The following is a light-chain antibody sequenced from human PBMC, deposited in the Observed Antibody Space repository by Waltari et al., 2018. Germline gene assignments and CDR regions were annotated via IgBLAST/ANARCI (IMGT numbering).Light chain of an antibody. CDR2: AAS. J-gene: IGKJ1*01. CDR1: QSIRSY. V-gene: IGKV1-39*01. Sequence: DIQMTQSPSSLSASVGDRVTITCRASQSIRSYLNWYQQKPGKAPKLLIYAASSLQSGVPSSFSGSGSGTDFTLTISSLQPEDFATYYCQQSYTNPRTFGQGTRVETK. CDR3: QQSYTNPRT.